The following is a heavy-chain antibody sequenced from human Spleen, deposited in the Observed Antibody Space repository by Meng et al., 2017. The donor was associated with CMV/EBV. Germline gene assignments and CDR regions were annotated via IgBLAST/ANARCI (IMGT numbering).Heavy chain of an antibody. Sequence: QVQLVQSGTEVKKPGASVKVSCKASGYTLTNYGINWVRQAPGQGLEWMGWISVYNGNTNYAQRLQGRVTMTTDTSTSTAYMELRSLRSDDTAVYYCARGMWLGHLADFDFWGQGTLVTVSS. J-gene: IGHJ4*02. V-gene: IGHV1-18*04. CDR3: ARGMWLGHLADFDF. CDR2: ISVYNGNT. D-gene: IGHD3-22*01. CDR1: GYTLTNYG.